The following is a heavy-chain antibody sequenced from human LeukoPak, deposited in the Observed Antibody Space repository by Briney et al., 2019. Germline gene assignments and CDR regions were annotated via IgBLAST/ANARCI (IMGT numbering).Heavy chain of an antibody. CDR2: IIPIFGTT. D-gene: IGHD6-13*01. V-gene: IGHV1-69*01. J-gene: IGHJ5*02. Sequence: SVKVSCKASGGTFSSYAISWVRQAPGQGLEWMGEIIPIFGTTNYAQKFQGRVTITADESTSTAYLEVSSLTSEDTAIYYCARAGPAASRRNWFDPWGQGTLVTASS. CDR1: GGTFSSYA. CDR3: ARAGPAASRRNWFDP.